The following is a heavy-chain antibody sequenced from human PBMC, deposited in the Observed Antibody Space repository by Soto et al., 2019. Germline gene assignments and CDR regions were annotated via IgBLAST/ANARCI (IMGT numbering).Heavy chain of an antibody. CDR2: IIPILGIT. J-gene: IGHJ4*02. Sequence: QVQLVQSGAEVKKPGSSVKVSCKASGGTFSSYTINWVRQAPGQGLEWMGRIIPILGITNYAQKFQGRVTITADKSTSTAYMELSSLRPEDTAVYYCAREDCSSTSCYYYFDCWGQGTLVTVSS. D-gene: IGHD2-2*01. CDR1: GGTFSSYT. CDR3: AREDCSSTSCYYYFDC. V-gene: IGHV1-69*08.